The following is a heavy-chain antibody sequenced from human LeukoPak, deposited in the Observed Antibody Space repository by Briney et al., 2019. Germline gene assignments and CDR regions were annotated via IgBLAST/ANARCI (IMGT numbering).Heavy chain of an antibody. CDR2: INPNSGGT. CDR1: GYTFTGYY. V-gene: IGHV1-2*02. J-gene: IGHJ6*02. CDR3: ARDEGQWLGGYYYGMDV. D-gene: IGHD6-19*01. Sequence: VASVKVSCKASGYTFTGYYMHWVRQAPGQGLEWMGWINPNSGGTNYAQKFQGRVTVTRDTSISTAYMELSRLRSDDTAVYYCARDEGQWLGGYYYGMDVWGQGTTVTVSS.